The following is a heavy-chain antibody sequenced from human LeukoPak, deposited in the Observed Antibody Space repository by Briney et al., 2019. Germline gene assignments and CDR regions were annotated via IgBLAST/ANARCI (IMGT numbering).Heavy chain of an antibody. CDR3: AKDFTIFGEPYGMDV. CDR1: GFTFSSYG. Sequence: GRSLRLSCAASGFTFSSYGMHWVRQAPGKGLEWVAVISYDGSNKYYADSVKGRFTISRDNSKNTMYLQMNSLRAEDTAVYYCAKDFTIFGEPYGMDVWGQGTPVTVSS. V-gene: IGHV3-30*18. D-gene: IGHD3-3*01. J-gene: IGHJ6*02. CDR2: ISYDGSNK.